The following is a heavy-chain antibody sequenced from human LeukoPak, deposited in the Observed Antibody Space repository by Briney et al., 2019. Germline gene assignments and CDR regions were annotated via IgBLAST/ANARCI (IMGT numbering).Heavy chain of an antibody. CDR2: ISSNGGST. J-gene: IGHJ4*02. CDR1: GSTVSRYG. V-gene: IGHV3-64*01. CDR3: AGTRLGYSVDY. Sequence: PGGSLSLACAASGSTVSRYGMHWVRQAPGKGLEYVSAISSNGGSTYYANSVKGRFTISRDNSKNTLYLQMGSLRAEDMAVYYCAGTRLGYSVDYWGQGTLVTVSS. D-gene: IGHD2-15*01.